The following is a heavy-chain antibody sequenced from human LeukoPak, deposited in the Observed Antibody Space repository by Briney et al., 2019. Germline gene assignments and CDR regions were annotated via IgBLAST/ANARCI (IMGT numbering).Heavy chain of an antibody. V-gene: IGHV3-7*01. CDR2: IKRDGSEK. J-gene: IGHJ4*02. CDR3: AREGCSSTSCYWLDY. D-gene: IGHD2-2*01. CDR1: GFPFSSEW. Sequence: GGSLRLSCAASGFPFSSEWMGWVRRAPGRGLGWVANIKRDGSEKSYVDSVKGRFTIPRDNAKHPLYLQMNSLRAEDTAVYYCAREGCSSTSCYWLDYWGQGTLVTVSS.